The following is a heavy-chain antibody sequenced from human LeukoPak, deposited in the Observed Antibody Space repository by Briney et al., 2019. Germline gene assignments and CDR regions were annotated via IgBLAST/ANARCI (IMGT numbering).Heavy chain of an antibody. CDR3: ARGLGSSSVLNWFDP. D-gene: IGHD6-13*01. J-gene: IGHJ5*02. Sequence: GGSLRLSCAASGSTFSNYAMSWVRQAPGTGLEWVSGLSDSGVSTYYAGSVKGRFTISRDNSKNTLFLQMNSLRADDTAVYYCARGLGSSSVLNWFDPWGQGTLVTVSS. V-gene: IGHV3-23*01. CDR1: GSTFSNYA. CDR2: LSDSGVST.